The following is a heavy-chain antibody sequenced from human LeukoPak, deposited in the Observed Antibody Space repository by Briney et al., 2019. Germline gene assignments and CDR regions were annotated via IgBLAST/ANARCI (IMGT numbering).Heavy chain of an antibody. D-gene: IGHD5-18*01. CDR3: ARDWRAMNAFDV. CDR2: INTDGSGT. CDR1: GFTLSSYW. J-gene: IGHJ3*01. V-gene: IGHV3-74*01. Sequence: SGGSLRLSCAASGFTLSSYWMHWVRQVPGKGPVWVSHINTDGSGTTYADSVKGRFTISRDNAKNTLYLQMNSLRAEDTAVYYCARDWRAMNAFDVWGQGTMVTVSS.